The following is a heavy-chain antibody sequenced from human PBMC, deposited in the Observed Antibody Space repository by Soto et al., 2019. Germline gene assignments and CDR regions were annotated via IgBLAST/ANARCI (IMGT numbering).Heavy chain of an antibody. CDR1: GYTFTGYF. V-gene: IGHV1-2*02. CDR2: INPNSGAT. D-gene: IGHD3-3*01. J-gene: IGHJ5*02. CDR3: ARGGGTILAPLP. Sequence: QVQLVQSGAEVKKPGASVKVSCKASGYTFTGYFMHWVRQAPGQGLEWMGWINPNSGATKYAQKFQGRVTLSRDTSIRTAYMELTGSRSDDTAVYYCARGGGTILAPLPWGQGTQVTVSS.